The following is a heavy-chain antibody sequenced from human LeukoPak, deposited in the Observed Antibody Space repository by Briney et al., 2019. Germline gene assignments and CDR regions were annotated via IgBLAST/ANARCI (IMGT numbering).Heavy chain of an antibody. Sequence: SETPSLTCAVYGGSFSGYYWSWIRQPPGKGLEWIGEINHSGSTNYNPSLKSRVTISVDTSKNQFSLKLSSVTAADTAVYYCASGGRSSYGSFDYWGQGTLVTVSS. J-gene: IGHJ4*02. V-gene: IGHV4-34*01. CDR1: GGSFSGYY. CDR2: INHSGST. D-gene: IGHD5-18*01. CDR3: ASGGRSSYGSFDY.